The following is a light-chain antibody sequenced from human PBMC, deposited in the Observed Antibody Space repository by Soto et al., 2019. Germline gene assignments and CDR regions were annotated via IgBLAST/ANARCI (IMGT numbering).Light chain of an antibody. CDR1: SSDVGGYNY. V-gene: IGLV2-8*01. CDR2: EVS. CDR3: SSYAGSNNLGV. J-gene: IGLJ2*01. Sequence: QSVLTQPPSASGSPGQSVTISCTGTSSDVGGYNYVSWYQHHPGKAPKLMIYEVSKRPSGVPDRFSASKSGNTASLTVSGLQAEDEADYYCSSYAGSNNLGVFGGGTKLTVL.